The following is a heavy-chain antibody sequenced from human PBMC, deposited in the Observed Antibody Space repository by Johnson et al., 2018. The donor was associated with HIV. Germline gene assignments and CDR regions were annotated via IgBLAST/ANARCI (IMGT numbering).Heavy chain of an antibody. Sequence: VQLVESGGGLVKPGGSLRLSCAASGFTFSDYYMSWLRQAPGKGLEWVSYISSSGSTMYYEDAVKGRFTISRDNAKNSLYLQMNRLRAEDTAVYYCARLIYFDWLDAFDIWGQGTMVTVSS. CDR3: ARLIYFDWLDAFDI. V-gene: IGHV3-11*04. CDR2: ISSSGSTM. CDR1: GFTFSDYY. J-gene: IGHJ3*02. D-gene: IGHD3-9*01.